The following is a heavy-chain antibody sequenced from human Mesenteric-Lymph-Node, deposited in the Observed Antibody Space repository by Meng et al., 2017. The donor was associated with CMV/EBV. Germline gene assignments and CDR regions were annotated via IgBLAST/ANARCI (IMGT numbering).Heavy chain of an antibody. D-gene: IGHD1-26*01. CDR3: ARESGRGLDM. J-gene: IGHJ3*02. CDR2: ISSSSSYI. V-gene: IGHV3-21*01. CDR1: GFTFSSYS. Sequence: GESLKISCAASGFTFSSYSMNWVRQAPGKGLEWVSSISSSSSYIYYADSVKGRFTISRDNAKNSLYLQMNSLRAEDTAVYYCARESGRGLDMWGQGTMVTVSS.